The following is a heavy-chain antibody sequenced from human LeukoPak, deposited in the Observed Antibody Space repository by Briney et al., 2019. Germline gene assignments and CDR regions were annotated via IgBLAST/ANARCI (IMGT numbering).Heavy chain of an antibody. Sequence: GGPLRLSCAASGFTVSSNYMSWVRQAPGKGLEWVSVIYSGGSTYYADSVKGRFTISRGNSKNTLYLQMNSLRGEDTAVYYCARARLVVAGGYFDLWGRGTLVTVSS. V-gene: IGHV3-53*01. CDR3: ARARLVVAGGYFDL. J-gene: IGHJ2*01. D-gene: IGHD3-22*01. CDR2: IYSGGST. CDR1: GFTVSSNY.